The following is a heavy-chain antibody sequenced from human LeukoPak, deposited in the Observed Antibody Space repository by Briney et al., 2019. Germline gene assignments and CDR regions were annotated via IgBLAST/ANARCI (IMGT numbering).Heavy chain of an antibody. J-gene: IGHJ4*02. V-gene: IGHV3-23*01. CDR1: GFTFSSYA. D-gene: IGHD3-10*01. Sequence: GGSLRLSCAASGFTFSSYAMSWVRQAPGKGLQWVSAISGSGGSTYYADSVKGRFTISRDNSKNTLYLQMNSLRAEDTAVYYCAKFSGDPPGLGTLRPFDYWGQGTLVTVSS. CDR3: AKFSGDPPGLGTLRPFDY. CDR2: ISGSGGST.